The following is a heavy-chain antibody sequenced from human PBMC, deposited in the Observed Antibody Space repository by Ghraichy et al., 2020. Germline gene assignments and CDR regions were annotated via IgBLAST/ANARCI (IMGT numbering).Heavy chain of an antibody. Sequence: SETLSLTCTVSGGSISSYYWNWIRQPPGRGQEWIGYIYYNGNTNYNPSLKSRVTISKDTSNNQFSLRLSSVTAADTAVYYCARGLNSGHYYYYYYMDVWGRGPRSPSP. J-gene: IGHJ6*03. CDR3: ARGLNSGHYYYYYYMDV. V-gene: IGHV4-59*01. CDR2: IYYNGNT. CDR1: GGSISSYY. D-gene: IGHD1-26*01.